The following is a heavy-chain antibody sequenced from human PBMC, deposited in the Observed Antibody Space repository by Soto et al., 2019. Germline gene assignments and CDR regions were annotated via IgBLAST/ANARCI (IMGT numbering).Heavy chain of an antibody. CDR2: IIPMFGKP. CDR1: GGTFRSYA. J-gene: IGHJ6*02. CDR3: ARRMETNYCYWMDV. Sequence: QVQLVQSGAEVREPGSSVKVSCEASGGTFRSYAINWVRQAPGQGLEWMGGIIPMFGKPNYAEKFLGRVTISADESTSTAYMEVTRLKSEDTAVYYCARRMETNYCYWMDVWGLGTTVTVSS. D-gene: IGHD2-8*01. V-gene: IGHV1-69*01.